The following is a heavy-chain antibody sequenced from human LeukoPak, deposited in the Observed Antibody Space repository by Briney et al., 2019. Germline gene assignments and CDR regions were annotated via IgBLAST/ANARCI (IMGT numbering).Heavy chain of an antibody. J-gene: IGHJ4*02. V-gene: IGHV1-2*02. CDR2: INPNSGVT. CDR1: GYTFTGYH. D-gene: IGHD4-17*01. CDR3: AREVGEGFDY. Sequence: ASVKVSCKASGYTFTGYHMHWVRQAPGQGLEWMRWINPNSGVTKYAQKFQGRVTMTRDTSISTAYMELSRLRSDDTAVYYCAREVGEGFDYWGQGTLVTVSS.